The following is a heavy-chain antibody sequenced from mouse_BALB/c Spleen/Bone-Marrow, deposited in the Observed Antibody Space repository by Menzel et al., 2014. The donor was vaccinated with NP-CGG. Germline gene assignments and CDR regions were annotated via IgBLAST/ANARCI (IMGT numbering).Heavy chain of an antibody. V-gene: IGHV1-7*01. D-gene: IGHD4-1*01. Sequence: IQLQQSGAELAKPGASVKMSCKASGYTFTSYWMHWVKRRPGRGLEWIGYINPSTGYTEYNQKFKDKATLTADKSSSTAYMQLSSLTSEDSAVYYCAAGYYFDYWGQGTTLTVSS. J-gene: IGHJ2*01. CDR1: GYTFTSYW. CDR2: INPSTGYT. CDR3: AAGYYFDY.